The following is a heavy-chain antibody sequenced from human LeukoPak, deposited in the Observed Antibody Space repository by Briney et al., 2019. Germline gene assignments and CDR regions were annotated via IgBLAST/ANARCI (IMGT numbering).Heavy chain of an antibody. CDR1: GGSFSGYY. D-gene: IGHD2-15*01. J-gene: IGHJ5*02. CDR3: ARTKRNHCSGGSCYSAGWFDP. Sequence: SETLSLTCAVYGGSFSGYYWSWIRQPPGKGLEWIGEINRSGSTNYNPSLKSRVTISVDTSKNQFSLKLSSVTAADTAVYYCARTKRNHCSGGSCYSAGWFDPWGQGTLVTVSS. CDR2: INRSGST. V-gene: IGHV4-34*01.